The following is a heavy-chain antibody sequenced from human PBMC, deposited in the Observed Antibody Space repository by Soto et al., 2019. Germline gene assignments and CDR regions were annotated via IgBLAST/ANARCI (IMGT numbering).Heavy chain of an antibody. D-gene: IGHD6-19*01. CDR3: AXEQWLLGGDAFDI. V-gene: IGHV1-2*04. CDR1: GYTFTGYY. J-gene: IGHJ3*02. CDR2: INPNSGGT. Sequence: VKVSCKASGYTFTGYYMHWVRQAPGQGLEWMGWINPNSGGTNYAQKFQGWVTMTRDTSISTAYMELSRLRSDDTAVYYCAXEQWLLGGDAFDIWGQGTMVTVSS.